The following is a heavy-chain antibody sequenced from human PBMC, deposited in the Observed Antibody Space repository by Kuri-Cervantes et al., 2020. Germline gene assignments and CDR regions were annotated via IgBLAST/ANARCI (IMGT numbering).Heavy chain of an antibody. CDR2: IGGSSSYT. J-gene: IGHJ4*02. D-gene: IGHD6-13*01. V-gene: IGHV3-23*01. Sequence: LSLTCVASGFTFSDHYMDWVRQAPGKGPEWISAIGGSSSYTFYADSVKGRFTVSRDNSKDTLYLQMNSLRADDTAVYYCAKRDTSSRYYFDFWGQGTLVTVSS. CDR1: GFTFSDHY. CDR3: AKRDTSSRYYFDF.